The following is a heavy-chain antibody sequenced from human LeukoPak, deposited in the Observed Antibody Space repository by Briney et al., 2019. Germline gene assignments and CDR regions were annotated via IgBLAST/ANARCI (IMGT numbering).Heavy chain of an antibody. V-gene: IGHV1-2*02. CDR3: ARAYDYVWGSYFSFLGYYYMDV. CDR1: GYTFSDYY. CDR2: INPNSGDT. Sequence: ASVKVSCKTSGYTFSDYYIHWIRQAPGQGLEWVGWINPNSGDTDYAQKFQGRVTVTRDTSISTAYMELGRLRSDDTAVYYCARAYDYVWGSYFSFLGYYYMDVWGKGTTVTISS. J-gene: IGHJ6*03. D-gene: IGHD3-16*01.